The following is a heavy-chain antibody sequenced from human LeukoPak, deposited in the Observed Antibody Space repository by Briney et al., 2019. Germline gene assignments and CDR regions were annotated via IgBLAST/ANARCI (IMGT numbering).Heavy chain of an antibody. V-gene: IGHV3-30*19. CDR1: GFTFSSYG. Sequence: PGGSLRLSCAASGFTFSSYGMHWVRQAPGKGLEWVAVISYDGSSKYYADSVKGRFTISRDNSKNTLYLQMNSLRAEDTAIYYCARGPYYCSSTSCFGESMDVWGQGTTVTVSS. CDR2: ISYDGSSK. J-gene: IGHJ6*02. CDR3: ARGPYYCSSTSCFGESMDV. D-gene: IGHD2-2*01.